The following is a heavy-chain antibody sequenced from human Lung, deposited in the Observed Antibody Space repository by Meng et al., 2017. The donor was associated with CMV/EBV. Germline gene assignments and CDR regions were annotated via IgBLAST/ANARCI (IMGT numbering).Heavy chain of an antibody. J-gene: IGHJ6*02. D-gene: IGHD2-15*01. V-gene: IGHV4-34*01. Sequence: SETXSLXCAVYGGSFSGYYWSWIRQPPGKGLEWIGEINHSGSTNYNPSLKSRVTISVDTSKNQFSLKLSSVTAADTAVYYCARSNIVVVVAATLGYYYYGMDFXGQGXTVTFSS. CDR1: GGSFSGYY. CDR2: INHSGST. CDR3: ARSNIVVVVAATLGYYYYGMDF.